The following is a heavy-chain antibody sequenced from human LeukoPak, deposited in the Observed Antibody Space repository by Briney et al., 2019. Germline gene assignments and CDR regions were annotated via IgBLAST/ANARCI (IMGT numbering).Heavy chain of an antibody. Sequence: PGGSLRLSCAASGFTFNSYGMHWVRQAPGKGLEWVAFIQYDGSNKYYADSVKGRFTISRDNSKNTLYLQMNSLRAEDTAVYYCARGRPAAIVYWGQGTLVTVSS. CDR3: ARGRPAAIVY. J-gene: IGHJ4*02. V-gene: IGHV3-30*02. CDR1: GFTFNSYG. CDR2: IQYDGSNK. D-gene: IGHD2-2*01.